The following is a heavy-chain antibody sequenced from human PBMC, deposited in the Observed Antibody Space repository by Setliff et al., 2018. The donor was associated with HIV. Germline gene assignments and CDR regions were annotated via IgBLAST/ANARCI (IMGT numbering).Heavy chain of an antibody. CDR1: GDSVSGNSVS. CDR3: ARGESTTWDLAEYFQH. J-gene: IGHJ1*01. Sequence: PSQTLSLTCVISGDSVSGNSVSWNWIRQSPSRGLEWLGRTYYRSKWYYQYALSLKSRISINPDTSKNQFSLQLNSVTPEDTGLYYCARGESTTWDLAEYFQHWGHGTLVTVSS. D-gene: IGHD2-2*01. CDR2: TYYRSKWYY. V-gene: IGHV6-1*01.